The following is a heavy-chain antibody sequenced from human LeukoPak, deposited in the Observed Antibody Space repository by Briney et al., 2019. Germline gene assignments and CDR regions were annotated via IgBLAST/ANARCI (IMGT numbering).Heavy chain of an antibody. CDR2: INHSGST. CDR1: GGSFSGYY. CDR3: ARGLNPTYYYGSGSHSFDY. J-gene: IGHJ4*02. Sequence: PSETLSLTCVVYGGSFSGYYWSWIRQPPGKGLEWIGEINHSGSTNYNPSLKSRVTISVDTSKNQFSLKLSSVTAADTAVYYCARGLNPTYYYGSGSHSFDYWGQGTLVTVSS. D-gene: IGHD3-10*01. V-gene: IGHV4-34*01.